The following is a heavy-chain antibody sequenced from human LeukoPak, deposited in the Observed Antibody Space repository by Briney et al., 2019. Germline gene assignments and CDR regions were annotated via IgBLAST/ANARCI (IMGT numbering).Heavy chain of an antibody. CDR3: AREGKFYDILSGYSSAANWFDP. D-gene: IGHD3-9*01. V-gene: IGHV1-18*01. CDR1: GYSFTTYG. CDR2: ISAYNVKT. Sequence: ASVKVSCKASGYSFTTYGISWVREAPGRGIEWMGWISAYNVKTNYGKKFQGRVTMTTDTSASTAYMELRSLSSDDTAMYYCAREGKFYDILSGYSSAANWFDPWGQGTLVTVSS. J-gene: IGHJ5*02.